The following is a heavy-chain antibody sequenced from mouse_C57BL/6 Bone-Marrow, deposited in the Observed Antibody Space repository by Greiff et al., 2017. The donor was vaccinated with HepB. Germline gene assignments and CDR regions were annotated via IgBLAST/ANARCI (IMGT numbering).Heavy chain of an antibody. V-gene: IGHV1-76*01. CDR1: GYTFTDYY. Sequence: VMLVESGAELVRPGASVKLSCKASGYTFTDYYINWVKQRPGQGLEWIARIYPGSGNTYYNEKFKGKATLTAEKSSSTAYMQLSSLTSEDSAVYFCARSSYKMDYWGQGTSVTVSS. CDR2: IYPGSGNT. D-gene: IGHD1-1*01. J-gene: IGHJ4*01. CDR3: ARSSYKMDY.